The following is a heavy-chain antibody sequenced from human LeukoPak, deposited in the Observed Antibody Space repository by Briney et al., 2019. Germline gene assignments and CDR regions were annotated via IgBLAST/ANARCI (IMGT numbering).Heavy chain of an antibody. V-gene: IGHV4-39*01. J-gene: IGHJ4*02. CDR2: IYYSGST. D-gene: IGHD3-22*01. CDR1: GGSISSSSYY. Sequence: SETLSLTCTVSGGSISSSSYYWGWIRQPPGKGLEWIVSIYYSGSTYYNPSLKSRVTISVDTSKNQFSLKLSSVTATDTAVYYCASDFGSYYDSSGYPWGQGTLVTVSS. CDR3: ASDFGSYYDSSGYP.